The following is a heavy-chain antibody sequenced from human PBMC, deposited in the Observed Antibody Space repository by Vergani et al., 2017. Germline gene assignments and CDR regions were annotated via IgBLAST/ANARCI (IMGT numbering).Heavy chain of an antibody. V-gene: IGHV3-33*01. D-gene: IGHD6-13*01. CDR2: IWYDGSNK. CDR1: GFTFSSYG. CDR3: ERVSTPSSWATYYYYYYGMDV. Sequence: QVQLVESGGGVVQPGRSLRLSCAASGFTFSSYGMHWVRQAPGKGLEWVAVIWYDGSNKYYADSVKGRFTISRDNSKNTLYLQMNSLRAEDTAVYYCERVSTPSSWATYYYYYYGMDVWGQGTTVTVSS. J-gene: IGHJ6*02.